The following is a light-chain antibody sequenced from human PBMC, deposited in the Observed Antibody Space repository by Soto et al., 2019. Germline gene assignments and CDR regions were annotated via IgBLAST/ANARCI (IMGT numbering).Light chain of an antibody. J-gene: IGLJ1*01. CDR3: GSYASSSTLYV. Sequence: QSALTQPASVSGSPGQSITISCTGTSSDVGGYNYVSWYQQHSGKAPKLMIYDVSNRPSGVSNRFSGSKSGNTASLTISGLQAEDEADYYCGSYASSSTLYVFGTGTKVPVL. CDR2: DVS. CDR1: SSDVGGYNY. V-gene: IGLV2-14*01.